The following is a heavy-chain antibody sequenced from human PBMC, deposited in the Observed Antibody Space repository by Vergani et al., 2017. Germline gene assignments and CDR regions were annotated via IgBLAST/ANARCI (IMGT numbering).Heavy chain of an antibody. V-gene: IGHV3-21*01. D-gene: IGHD2-2*01. CDR2: ISSSSSYI. Sequence: EVQLVESGGGLVKPGGSLRLSCAASGFTFSSYSMNWVRQAPGKGLEWVSSISSSSSYIYYADSVKGRFTISRDNAKNSLYLQMNSLRAEDTAVYYCASVRLGYCSSTSCYLDWGEYYYYGMDVWGQGTTVTVSS. CDR3: ASVRLGYCSSTSCYLDWGEYYYYGMDV. J-gene: IGHJ6*02. CDR1: GFTFSSYS.